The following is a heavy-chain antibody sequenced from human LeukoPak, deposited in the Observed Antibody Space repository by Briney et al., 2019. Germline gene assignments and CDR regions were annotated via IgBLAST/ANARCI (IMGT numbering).Heavy chain of an antibody. D-gene: IGHD3-9*01. CDR2: FDPEDGET. J-gene: IGHJ6*02. V-gene: IGHV1-24*01. Sequence: ASVKVSCKVSGYTLTELSMHWVRQAPGKGLEWMGGFDPEDGETIYAQKFQGRVTMTEDTSTDTAYMELSSLRSEDTAVYYCATRGSYYDILTGSAYLYYYYGMDAWGQGTTVTVSS. CDR3: ATRGSYYDILTGSAYLYYYYGMDA. CDR1: GYTLTELS.